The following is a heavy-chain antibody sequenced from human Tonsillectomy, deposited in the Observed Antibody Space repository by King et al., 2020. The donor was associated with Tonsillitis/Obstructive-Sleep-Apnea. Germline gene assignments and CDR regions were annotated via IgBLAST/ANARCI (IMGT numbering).Heavy chain of an antibody. CDR2: IYYSGST. D-gene: IGHD1-1*01. Sequence: VPLQESGPGLVKPSETLSLTCTVSGGSISSYYWNWIRQPPGKGLEWIGYIYYSGSTNYNPSLKSRVTISVDTSKNQFSLKLSSVTAADTAVYYCARTTLTRTINSGAFDIWGQGTMVTVSS. CDR3: ARTTLTRTINSGAFDI. CDR1: GGSISSYY. V-gene: IGHV4-59*01. J-gene: IGHJ3*02.